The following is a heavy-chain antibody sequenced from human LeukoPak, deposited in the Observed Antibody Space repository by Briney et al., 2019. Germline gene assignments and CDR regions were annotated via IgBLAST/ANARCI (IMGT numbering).Heavy chain of an antibody. CDR2: IDEFGRAT. V-gene: IGHV3-74*01. CDR1: GFSLSVDW. D-gene: IGHD3-10*01. Sequence: GGSLRLSCAAAGFSLSVDWMHWVRHAPGQGLVWVSRIDEFGRATFYADSVKGRFTISRDDATNTVYLQMNSLRADDTAIYFCTRDLVLGSGSYGHWGQGTLVTVSA. J-gene: IGHJ1*01. CDR3: TRDLVLGSGSYGH.